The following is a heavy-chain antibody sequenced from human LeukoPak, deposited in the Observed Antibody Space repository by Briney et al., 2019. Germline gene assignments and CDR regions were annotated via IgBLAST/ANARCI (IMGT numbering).Heavy chain of an antibody. V-gene: IGHV1-69*04. CDR1: GGTFSSYA. J-gene: IGHJ5*02. Sequence: SVKVSCKASGGTFSSYAISWVRQAPGQGLEWMGRIIPILGIANYAQKFQGRVTITADKSTSTAYMELSSLRSEDTAVYYCARIGGIVATDNWFDPWAREPWSPSPQ. D-gene: IGHD5-12*01. CDR3: ARIGGIVATDNWFDP. CDR2: IIPILGIA.